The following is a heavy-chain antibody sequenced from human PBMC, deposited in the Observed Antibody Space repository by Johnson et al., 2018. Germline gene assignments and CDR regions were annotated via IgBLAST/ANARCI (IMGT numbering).Heavy chain of an antibody. CDR2: IYYTGRT. J-gene: IGHJ3*02. D-gene: IGHD4-23*01. CDR1: GGSISSYY. Sequence: QVQLQESGPGLLNXSETLSLXCPVSGGSISSYYWHWIRQPPGTGLEWTGYIYYTGRTNYNPSLKSLGTISVDTSKNQFSLKLSSVTAADTAVYYCARDYGGGFDIWGQGTVVTVSS. V-gene: IGHV4-59*12. CDR3: ARDYGGGFDI.